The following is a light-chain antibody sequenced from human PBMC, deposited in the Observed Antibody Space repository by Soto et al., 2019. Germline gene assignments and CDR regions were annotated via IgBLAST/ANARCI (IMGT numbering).Light chain of an antibody. J-gene: IGKJ1*01. CDR1: QSMRRS. V-gene: IGKV1-5*03. CDR3: QQYNSYSKT. Sequence: DIQMTPSPSTLSASVGDRHTITCRASQSMRRSLAWYQQKPGKAPKLLIYKASSLESGVPSRFSGCGSGTEFTLTISSLQPDDFATYCCQQYNSYSKTFGQGTKV. CDR2: KAS.